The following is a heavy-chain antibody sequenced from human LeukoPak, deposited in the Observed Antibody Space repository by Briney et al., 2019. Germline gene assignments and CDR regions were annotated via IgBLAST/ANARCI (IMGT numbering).Heavy chain of an antibody. J-gene: IGHJ4*02. V-gene: IGHV4-34*01. Sequence: SETLSLTCTVSGGSISSYYWSWIRQPPGKALEWIGEINHSGSTNYNPSLKSRVTISVDTSKNQFSLKLSSVTAADTAVYYCARGRRVVVVAANNHLDYWGQGTLVTVSS. CDR3: ARGRRVVVVAANNHLDY. D-gene: IGHD2-15*01. CDR2: INHSGST. CDR1: GGSISSYY.